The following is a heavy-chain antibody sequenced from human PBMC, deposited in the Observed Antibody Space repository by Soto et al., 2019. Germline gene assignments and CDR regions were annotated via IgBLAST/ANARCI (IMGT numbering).Heavy chain of an antibody. CDR3: ARAGRGYCSGGSCYSGLYGLDV. J-gene: IGHJ6*02. CDR1: GASISSSDW. V-gene: IGHV4-4*02. CDR2: IYHSGST. Sequence: QVQLQESGPGLVKPSGTLSLTCAVSGASISSSDWWNWVRQPPGKGLEWIGQIYHSGSTNYNPSLKTRVTISVEKSKNQFSLTLSSVTAADTAVYYCARAGRGYCSGGSCYSGLYGLDVWGQGTTVTVSS. D-gene: IGHD2-15*01.